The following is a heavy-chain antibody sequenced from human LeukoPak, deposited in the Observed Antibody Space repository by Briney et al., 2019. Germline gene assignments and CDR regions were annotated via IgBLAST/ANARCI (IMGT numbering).Heavy chain of an antibody. V-gene: IGHV4-59*01. CDR3: ARDRSGGWHAYFDY. Sequence: PSETLSLTCTVSGGSISSYYWSWIRQPPGKGLEWIGYIYYSGSTNYNPSLESRVTISVDTSKNQFSLKLSSVTAADTAVYYCARDRSGGWHAYFDYWGQGTLVTVSS. J-gene: IGHJ4*02. CDR2: IYYSGST. D-gene: IGHD6-19*01. CDR1: GGSISSYY.